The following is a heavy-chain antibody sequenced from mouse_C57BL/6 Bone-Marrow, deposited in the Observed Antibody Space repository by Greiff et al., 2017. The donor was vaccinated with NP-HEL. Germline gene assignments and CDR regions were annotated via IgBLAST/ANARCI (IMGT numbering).Heavy chain of an antibody. CDR3: ASPRD. J-gene: IGHJ3*01. Sequence: QVQLQQSGAELARPGASVKLSCKASGYTFTSYGISWVKQRTGQGLEWIGEIYPRSGNTYYNEKFKGKATLTADKSSSTAYIELRSLTSEDSAVYFCASPRDWGQGTLVTVSA. CDR1: GYTFTSYG. CDR2: IYPRSGNT. V-gene: IGHV1-81*01.